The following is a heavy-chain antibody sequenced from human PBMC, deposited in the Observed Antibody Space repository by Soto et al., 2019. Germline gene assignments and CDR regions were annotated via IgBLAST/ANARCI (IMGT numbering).Heavy chain of an antibody. D-gene: IGHD2-21*02. CDR3: ARQRTTVVTQAYFDH. J-gene: IGHJ4*02. CDR1: CESISSSSYY. CDR2: IYYSGRT. Sequence: SETLSLTCIVSCESISSSSYYWGWISQPPGKGLEWVGSIYYSGRTYYNPSFKSRVTISIDTSKNQFSLKLSSVTATDTAVYYCARQRTTVVTQAYFDHWGQGARVTV. V-gene: IGHV4-39*01.